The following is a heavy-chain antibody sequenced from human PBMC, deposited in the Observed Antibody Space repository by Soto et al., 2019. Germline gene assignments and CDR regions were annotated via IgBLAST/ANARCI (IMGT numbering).Heavy chain of an antibody. CDR1: GGSISAYY. CDR3: ARVGSGSYYDFNWFDP. V-gene: IGHV4-59*01. J-gene: IGHJ5*02. Sequence: GTLSLTFTFSGGSISAYYCSGIRQPPWKGLEWIGHIYYSGSTNYSPSLKSRVTISIDTSKRQFSLKLRSVTAADTAVYYCARVGSGSYYDFNWFDPWGQGKVVTVSS. CDR2: IYYSGST. D-gene: IGHD1-26*01.